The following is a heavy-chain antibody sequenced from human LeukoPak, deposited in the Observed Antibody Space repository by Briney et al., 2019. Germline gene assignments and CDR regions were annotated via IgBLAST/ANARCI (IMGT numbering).Heavy chain of an antibody. V-gene: IGHV3-7*03. CDR1: GFTFSSYW. J-gene: IGHJ5*02. CDR2: IKQDGSEK. CDR3: ANSLGLSWFDP. Sequence: QTGGSLRLSCAASGFTFSSYWMSWVRQAPGKGLEWVANIKQDGSEKYYVDSVKGRFTISRDNSKNTLYLQMNSLRAEDTAVYYCANSLGLSWFDPWGQGTLVTVSS. D-gene: IGHD3-16*01.